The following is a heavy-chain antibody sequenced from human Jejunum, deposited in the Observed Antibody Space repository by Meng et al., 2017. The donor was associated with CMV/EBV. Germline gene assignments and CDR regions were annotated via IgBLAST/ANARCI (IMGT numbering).Heavy chain of an antibody. CDR1: GYTFTSYA. V-gene: IGHV1-3*01. CDR2: INADNANT. Sequence: QVPLVQSGAEVQKPGASANVSFKASGYTFTSYAIHWVRQAPGQRLEWMGWINADNANTKYSQKFQGRVTFTRDTSASTAYMELSSLRSEDTAVYFCAIDPSGYYYKFWGQGTLVTVSS. CDR3: AIDPSGYYYKF. D-gene: IGHD3-22*01. J-gene: IGHJ4*02.